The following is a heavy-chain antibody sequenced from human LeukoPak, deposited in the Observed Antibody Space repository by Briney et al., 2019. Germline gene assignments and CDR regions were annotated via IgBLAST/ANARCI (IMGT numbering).Heavy chain of an antibody. J-gene: IGHJ3*02. Sequence: ASVKVSCKASGYTFTGYYMHWVRQAPGQGLEWMGWISAYSGHTYYARKLQGRVTMTTHTSTSTAYMELRSLRSDDTAVYYCARVFCSGGSCLDAFDIWGQGTMVTVSS. V-gene: IGHV1-18*04. CDR3: ARVFCSGGSCLDAFDI. CDR1: GYTFTGYY. CDR2: ISAYSGHT. D-gene: IGHD2-15*01.